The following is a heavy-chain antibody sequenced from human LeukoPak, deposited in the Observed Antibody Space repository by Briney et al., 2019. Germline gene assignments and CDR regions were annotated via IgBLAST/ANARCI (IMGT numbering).Heavy chain of an antibody. CDR2: IRGDGSEK. Sequence: PGGSLRLSCAASTPSFSNVWTSCVRKAPGKGLEWVANIRGDGSEKYHVDSVKGRFTISRDNAKNSLYLQMNSLGAEDTAVYYSAKFPYGDHAHYWGQGTLVTVSS. J-gene: IGHJ4*02. V-gene: IGHV3-7*05. CDR1: TPSFSNVW. D-gene: IGHD4/OR15-4a*01. CDR3: AKFPYGDHAHY.